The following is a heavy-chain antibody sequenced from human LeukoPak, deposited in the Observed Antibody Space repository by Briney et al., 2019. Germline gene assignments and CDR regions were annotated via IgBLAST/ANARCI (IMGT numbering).Heavy chain of an antibody. CDR1: GFTFSSYW. D-gene: IGHD6-13*01. Sequence: GGSLRLSCAASGFTFSSYWMHWVRQAPGKGLVWVSRINSDGNITNYADSVKGRFTISRDNAENTLYLQMNTLRADDTAVYYCATEKQQRGFDYWGQGTLVTVSS. V-gene: IGHV3-74*01. CDR2: INSDGNIT. CDR3: ATEKQQRGFDY. J-gene: IGHJ4*02.